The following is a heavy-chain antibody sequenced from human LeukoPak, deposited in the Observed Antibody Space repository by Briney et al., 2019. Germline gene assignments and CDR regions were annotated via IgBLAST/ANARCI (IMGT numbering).Heavy chain of an antibody. CDR3: ARVMVSGQRHMDV. CDR2: INGDGSTK. D-gene: IGHD6-25*01. J-gene: IGHJ6*03. Sequence: GSPRLSCSASGFPFSSYWMHWGRQGPEKGLVWVSRINGDGSTKLHAESVKGRFTISRDNAKNKLYLQMNSLRAEDTAVYYCARVMVSGQRHMDVWGKGTTVTVSS. CDR1: GFPFSSYW. V-gene: IGHV3-74*01.